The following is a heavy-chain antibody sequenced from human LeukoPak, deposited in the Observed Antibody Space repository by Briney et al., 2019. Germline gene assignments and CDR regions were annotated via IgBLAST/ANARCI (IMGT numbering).Heavy chain of an antibody. V-gene: IGHV5-51*01. Sequence: GESLKISCKGSGYSFTSYWIGWVRQMPGKGLEWMGIIYPGDSHTRYSPSLQGQVTMSVDKSISTAYLQWSSLKASDTAMYYCARHGSGIRLRGVFDYWGQGTLVTVSS. J-gene: IGHJ4*02. CDR2: IYPGDSHT. D-gene: IGHD3-10*01. CDR3: ARHGSGIRLRGVFDY. CDR1: GYSFTSYW.